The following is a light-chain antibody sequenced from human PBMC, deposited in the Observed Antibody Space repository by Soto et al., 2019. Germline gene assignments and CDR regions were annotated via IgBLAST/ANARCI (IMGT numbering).Light chain of an antibody. V-gene: IGLV2-8*01. CDR1: SSDIGTFSS. CDR2: GVS. J-gene: IGLJ2*01. CDR3: SSQAGSDSLMV. Sequence: QSALTQPPSASGSPGQSVTISCTGTSSDIGTFSSISWYQQYPGKAPKLMIFGVSQRPSGVPDRFSGSKSANTASLTVSGLQYEDEAEYYCSSQAGSDSLMVFGGGTKLTVL.